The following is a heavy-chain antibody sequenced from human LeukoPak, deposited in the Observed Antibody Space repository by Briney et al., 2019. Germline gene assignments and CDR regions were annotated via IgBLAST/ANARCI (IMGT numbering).Heavy chain of an antibody. CDR3: ARAPYCIGGSCRFDY. Sequence: PGGSLRLSCAVSGFTSSSYWMSWVRQAPGKGLEWVANIKQDGSKKYYVDSVKGRFTISRDNAKNSLYLQMNSLRAEDTAVYYCARAPYCIGGSCRFDYWGQGTLVTVSS. CDR1: GFTSSSYW. J-gene: IGHJ4*02. D-gene: IGHD2-15*01. V-gene: IGHV3-7*03. CDR2: IKQDGSKK.